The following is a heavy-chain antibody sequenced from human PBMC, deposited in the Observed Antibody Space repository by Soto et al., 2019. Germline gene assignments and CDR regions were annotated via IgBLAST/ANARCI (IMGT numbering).Heavy chain of an antibody. J-gene: IGHJ3*02. Sequence: QVQLQESGPGLVKPSQTLSLTCTVSDGSISSGGYYWSWIRQHPGKGLEWIGYIYYSGSTYYNPSLKRRVTISVDTSKNQFSLKLSSVTAADTAVYYCARDRGMITFGGVIVREYGAFDIWGQGTMVTVSS. D-gene: IGHD3-16*02. CDR1: DGSISSGGYY. CDR3: ARDRGMITFGGVIVREYGAFDI. CDR2: IYYSGST. V-gene: IGHV4-31*03.